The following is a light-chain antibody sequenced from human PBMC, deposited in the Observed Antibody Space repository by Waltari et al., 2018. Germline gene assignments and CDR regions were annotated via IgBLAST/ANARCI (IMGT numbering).Light chain of an antibody. J-gene: IGKJ1*01. CDR2: AAS. Sequence: EMVMTQSPATLSVSPGERATLSCRASQSVSSDLAWYQQKSGQAPRLLIYAASNRATWIPARFNGGGSGTEFTLTISSLQSGDSAVYYCQQYNNWPLTFGQGTKVEIK. CDR3: QQYNNWPLT. V-gene: IGKV3-15*01. CDR1: QSVSSD.